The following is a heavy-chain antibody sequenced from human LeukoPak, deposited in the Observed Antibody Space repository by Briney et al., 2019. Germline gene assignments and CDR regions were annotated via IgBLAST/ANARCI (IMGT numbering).Heavy chain of an antibody. CDR1: GYTFTSYY. Sequence: ASVKVSCKASGYTFTSYYMHWVRQAPGQGLEWMGIINPSGGSTSYAQKFQGRVTMTRDTSISTAYMELTRLRYDDTAVYYCARDPYDSSGYYYSYFDYWGQGTLVTVSS. J-gene: IGHJ4*02. CDR2: INPSGGST. V-gene: IGHV1-46*01. D-gene: IGHD3-22*01. CDR3: ARDPYDSSGYYYSYFDY.